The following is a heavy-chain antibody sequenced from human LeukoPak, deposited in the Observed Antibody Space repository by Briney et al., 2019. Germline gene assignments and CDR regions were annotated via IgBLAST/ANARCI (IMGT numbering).Heavy chain of an antibody. CDR1: GFTFSSYG. Sequence: SGGSLRLSCAASGFTFSSYGMHWVRQAPGKGLEWAAVIWYDGSNKYYADSVKGRFTISRDNSKNTLYLQMNSLRAGDTAVYYCARLGSSWSIDYWGQGTLVTVSS. V-gene: IGHV3-33*01. J-gene: IGHJ4*02. CDR3: ARLGSSWSIDY. CDR2: IWYDGSNK. D-gene: IGHD6-13*01.